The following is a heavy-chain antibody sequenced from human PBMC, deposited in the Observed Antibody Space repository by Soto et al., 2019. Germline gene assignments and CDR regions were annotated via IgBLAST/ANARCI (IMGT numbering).Heavy chain of an antibody. CDR2: IYYSGST. V-gene: IGHV4-59*01. CDR1: GASISSYY. Sequence: SETLSLTCTVSGASISSYYWSWIRQPPGKGLEWIGEIYYSGSTNYNPSLKSRVTISIDTSKNQFSLKLSSVTAADTAVYFCARRNDYGDHNDYWGQGTLVTVSS. D-gene: IGHD4-17*01. CDR3: ARRNDYGDHNDY. J-gene: IGHJ4*02.